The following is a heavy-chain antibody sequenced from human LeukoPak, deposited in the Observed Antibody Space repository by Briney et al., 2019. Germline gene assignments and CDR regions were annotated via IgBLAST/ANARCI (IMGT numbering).Heavy chain of an antibody. V-gene: IGHV4-59*01. CDR1: GGSISSYY. J-gene: IGHJ4*02. CDR3: ARARGRRLAEEFDY. Sequence: SETLSLTCTVSGGSISSYYWSWIRQPPGEGLEWIGYIYYSGSTNYNPSLKSRVTISVDTSKNQFSLKLSSVTAADTAVYYCARARGRRLAEEFDYWGQGTLVTVSS. CDR2: IYYSGST. D-gene: IGHD6-19*01.